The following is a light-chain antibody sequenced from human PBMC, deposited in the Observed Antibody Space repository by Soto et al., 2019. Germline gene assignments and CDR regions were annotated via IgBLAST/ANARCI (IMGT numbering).Light chain of an antibody. Sequence: DIQMTQSPSTLSASVGDRVTITCRASQRITNRLAWYQQKPGKAPKVLIYDASYLESGVPSRFSGSGSGTDFTLTISSLQPEDFATYYCQQANSYPTFGQGTRLEIK. CDR1: QRITNR. CDR3: QQANSYPT. CDR2: DAS. V-gene: IGKV1-5*01. J-gene: IGKJ5*01.